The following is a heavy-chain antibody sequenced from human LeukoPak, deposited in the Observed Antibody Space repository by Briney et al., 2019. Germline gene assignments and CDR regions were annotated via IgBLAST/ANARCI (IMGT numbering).Heavy chain of an antibody. CDR3: ARIITGTYFDWFDP. V-gene: IGHV4-59*12. J-gene: IGHJ5*02. D-gene: IGHD1-7*01. Sequence: TLSLTCTVSGGSISYDYWSWIRQSPGKRLEWIGYIHYSGATNYSPSLKSRVTMSVDTSKNQFSLRLNSVTAADTAVYYCARIITGTYFDWFDPWGQGTLVTVSS. CDR2: IHYSGAT. CDR1: GGSISYDY.